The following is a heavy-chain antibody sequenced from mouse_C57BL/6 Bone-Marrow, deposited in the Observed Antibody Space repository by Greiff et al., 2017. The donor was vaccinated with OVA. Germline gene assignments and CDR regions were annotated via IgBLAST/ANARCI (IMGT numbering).Heavy chain of an antibody. J-gene: IGHJ2*01. V-gene: IGHV7-3*01. CDR2: IRNKPNGSTT. CDR1: GFTFTNYY. D-gene: IGHD1-1*01. CDR3: ARYEGRVAVDYFDY. Sequence: EVQGVESGGGLVQPGDSLSLSCAASGFTFTNYYMSWVRQPPGKALEWLAFIRNKPNGSTTEYSVPVKGRFTISRANSQSNLYLQMSALRAEDSATYYCARYEGRVAVDYFDYWGQGTALTVSS.